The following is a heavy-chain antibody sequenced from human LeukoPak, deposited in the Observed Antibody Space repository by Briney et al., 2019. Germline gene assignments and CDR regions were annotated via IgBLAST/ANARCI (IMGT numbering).Heavy chain of an antibody. J-gene: IGHJ6*02. D-gene: IGHD3-9*01. CDR1: GGSISSYY. V-gene: IGHV4-59*01. Sequence: PSETLSLTCTVSGGSISSYYWSWIREPPRKRLEWIGYIYYSGSTNYNPHPKSRITISVDSSKNQFSLKLSSLSAADTAVYYCARILRAYDILTGYYYYYYYGMDVWGQGTTVTVSS. CDR2: IYYSGST. CDR3: ARILRAYDILTGYYYYYYYGMDV.